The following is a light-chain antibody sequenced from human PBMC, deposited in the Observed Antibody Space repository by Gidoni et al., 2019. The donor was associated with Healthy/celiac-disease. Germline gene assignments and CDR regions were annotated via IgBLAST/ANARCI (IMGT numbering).Light chain of an antibody. CDR1: SSNIGAGYD. J-gene: IGLJ2*01. V-gene: IGLV1-40*01. CDR2: GNS. Sequence: QSVLTQPPSVSGAPGQRVTISCTGSSSNIGAGYDVHWYQQLPGTAPKLLIYGNSNRPSGGPDRFAGSKSGTSASLAITGLQAEDEADYYCQSYDSSLSGSRVVFGGGTKLTVL. CDR3: QSYDSSLSGSRVV.